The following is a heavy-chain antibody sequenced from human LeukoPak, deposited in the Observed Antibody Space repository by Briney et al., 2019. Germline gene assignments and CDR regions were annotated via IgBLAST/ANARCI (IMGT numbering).Heavy chain of an antibody. D-gene: IGHD4-17*01. CDR3: ARDLAGLRRTGWFDP. Sequence: ASVKVSCKASGYTFSSFGIIWVRQAPGQGLEWMGWISAYNGNTNYAQKLQGRVTMTTDTSTSTAYMELRSLRSDDTAVYYCARDLAGLRRTGWFDPWGQGTLVTVSS. J-gene: IGHJ5*02. CDR1: GYTFSSFG. CDR2: ISAYNGNT. V-gene: IGHV1-18*01.